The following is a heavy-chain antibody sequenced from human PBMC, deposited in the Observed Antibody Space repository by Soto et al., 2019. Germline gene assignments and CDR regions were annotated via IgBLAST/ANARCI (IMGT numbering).Heavy chain of an antibody. CDR2: IYYSGST. J-gene: IGHJ6*02. V-gene: IGHV4-59*01. Sequence: SETLSLTCTVSGGSISSYYWSWIRQPPGKGLEWIGYIYYSGSTNYNPSLKSRVTISVDTSKNQFSLKLSSVTAADTAVYYCARGGLDYYYGMDVWGQGTTVTVS. D-gene: IGHD3-16*01. CDR1: GGSISSYY. CDR3: ARGGLDYYYGMDV.